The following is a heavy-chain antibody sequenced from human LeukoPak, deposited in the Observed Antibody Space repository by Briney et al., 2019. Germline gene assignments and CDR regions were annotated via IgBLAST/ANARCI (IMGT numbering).Heavy chain of an antibody. J-gene: IGHJ4*02. D-gene: IGHD6-19*01. Sequence: PGGSLRLSCATSGFTLSSYSMNWVRQAPGKGLEWVSYISSGSTTIYYADSVKGRFTISRGNAKNSLYLQMNSLRAEDTAAYYCARDVEQWLVRVYYFDYWGQGTLVTVSS. CDR1: GFTLSSYS. V-gene: IGHV3-48*01. CDR2: ISSGSTTI. CDR3: ARDVEQWLVRVYYFDY.